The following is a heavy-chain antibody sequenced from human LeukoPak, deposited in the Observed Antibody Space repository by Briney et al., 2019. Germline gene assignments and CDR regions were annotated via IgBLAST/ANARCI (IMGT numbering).Heavy chain of an antibody. Sequence: SETLSLTCAVYGGSFSGYYWSWIRQPPGKGLEWIGEINHSGSTNYNPSLKSRVTISVDMSKNQFSLKLSSVTAADTAVYYCARAGRYCSSTSCWFDYWGQGTLVTVSS. J-gene: IGHJ4*02. CDR3: ARAGRYCSSTSCWFDY. V-gene: IGHV4-34*01. D-gene: IGHD2-2*01. CDR1: GGSFSGYY. CDR2: INHSGST.